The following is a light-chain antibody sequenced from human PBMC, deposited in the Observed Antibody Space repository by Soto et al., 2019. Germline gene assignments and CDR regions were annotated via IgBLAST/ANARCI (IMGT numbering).Light chain of an antibody. CDR1: SSNIGAGYD. V-gene: IGLV1-40*01. Sequence: QLVLTQPPSVSGAPGQRVTISCTGTSSNIGAGYDVHWYQHLPGTAPKLLIYGNTNRPSGVPARFPGSRPGTSASLAITGLQAEDEADYYCQSYDSSLSGWVFGGGTKLTVL. CDR3: QSYDSSLSGWV. J-gene: IGLJ3*02. CDR2: GNT.